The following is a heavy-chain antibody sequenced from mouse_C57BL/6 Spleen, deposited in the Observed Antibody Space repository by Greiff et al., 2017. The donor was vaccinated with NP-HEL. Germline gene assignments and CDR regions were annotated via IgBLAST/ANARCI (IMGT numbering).Heavy chain of an antibody. D-gene: IGHD2-5*01. CDR3: AIYSNYVLFYAMDY. CDR1: GYSFTDYN. Sequence: VHVKQSGPELVKPGASVKISCKASGYSFTDYNMNWVKQSNGKSLEWIGVINPNYGTTSYNQKFKGKATLTVDQSSSTAYMQLNSLTSEDSAVYYCAIYSNYVLFYAMDYWGQGTSVTVSS. J-gene: IGHJ4*01. CDR2: INPNYGTT. V-gene: IGHV1-39*01.